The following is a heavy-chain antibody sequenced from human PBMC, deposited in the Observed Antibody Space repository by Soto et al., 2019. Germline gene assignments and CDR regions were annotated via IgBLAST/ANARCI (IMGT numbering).Heavy chain of an antibody. Sequence: GESLKISCKGSGYSFTSYWISWVRQMPGKGLEWMGRIDPSDSYTNYSPSFQGHVTISADKSISTAYLQWSSLKASDTAMYYCARLILPYDSSGYYPVYFDDWGQGTLVTVSS. CDR3: ARLILPYDSSGYYPVYFDD. D-gene: IGHD3-22*01. CDR2: IDPSDSYT. J-gene: IGHJ4*02. CDR1: GYSFTSYW. V-gene: IGHV5-10-1*01.